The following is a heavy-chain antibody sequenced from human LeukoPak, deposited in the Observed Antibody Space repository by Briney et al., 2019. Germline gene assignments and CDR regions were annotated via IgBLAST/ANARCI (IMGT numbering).Heavy chain of an antibody. J-gene: IGHJ4*02. CDR3: ARGVYSGYEIDY. V-gene: IGHV3-30*04. CDR2: ISYDGSNK. CDR1: GFTFSSYA. Sequence: GGSLRLSCAASGFTFSSYAMHWVRQAPGKGLEWVAVISYDGSNKYYADSVKGRFTISRDNSKNTLYLQMNSLRAEDTAVYYCARGVYSGYEIDYWGQGTLVTVSS. D-gene: IGHD5-12*01.